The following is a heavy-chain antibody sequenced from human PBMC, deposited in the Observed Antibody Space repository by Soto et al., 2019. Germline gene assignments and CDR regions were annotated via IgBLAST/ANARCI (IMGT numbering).Heavy chain of an antibody. V-gene: IGHV3-48*02. Sequence: GGSLRLSCAASGFTFSSYSMNWVRQAPGKGLEWVSYISSSSSTIYYADSVKGRFTISRDNAKNSLYLQMNSLRDEDTAVYYCARGQLSSGWTYYYGMDVWGQGTTVTVSS. CDR3: ARGQLSSGWTYYYGMDV. J-gene: IGHJ6*02. D-gene: IGHD6-19*01. CDR2: ISSSSSTI. CDR1: GFTFSSYS.